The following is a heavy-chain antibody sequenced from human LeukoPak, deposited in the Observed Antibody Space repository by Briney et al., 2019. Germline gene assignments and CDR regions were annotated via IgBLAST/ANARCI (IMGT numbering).Heavy chain of an antibody. V-gene: IGHV3-33*01. D-gene: IGHD2-15*01. CDR1: GFTFRSHG. Sequence: GGSLRLSCVASGFTFRSHGMQWVRQAPGKGLEWVAVIWYDGSNEYFADSVKGRFTISRDNSKNILYLQMNSLRAEDTAVYYCARDIASTRMDVWGQGTTVSVSS. CDR2: IWYDGSNE. CDR3: ARDIASTRMDV. J-gene: IGHJ6*02.